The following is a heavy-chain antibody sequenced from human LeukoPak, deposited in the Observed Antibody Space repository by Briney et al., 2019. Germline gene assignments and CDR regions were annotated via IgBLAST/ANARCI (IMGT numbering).Heavy chain of an antibody. CDR3: ARGRTTTVTLGFDP. Sequence: SETLSLTCAVYGGSFSGYYWSWIRQPPGKGLEWIGEINHSGSTNYNPSLKSRVTISVDTSKNQFYLKLSSVTAADTAVYYCARGRTTTVTLGFDPWGQGTLVTVSS. J-gene: IGHJ5*02. CDR2: INHSGST. CDR1: GGSFSGYY. V-gene: IGHV4-34*01. D-gene: IGHD4-11*01.